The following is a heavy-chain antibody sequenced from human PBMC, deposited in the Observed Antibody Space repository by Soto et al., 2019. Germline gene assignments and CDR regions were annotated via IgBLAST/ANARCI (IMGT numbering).Heavy chain of an antibody. CDR1: GGSIGGVGGC. D-gene: IGHD1-26*01. V-gene: IGHV4-31*02. J-gene: IGHJ6*02. CDR3: ARGGGRGTLYYYYYGMDV. Sequence: VSGGSIGGVGGCWIWIRQHPGKGLEWIGYIYYSGSTYYNPSLKSRVTISVDTSKNQFSLKLSSVTAADTAVYYCARGGGRGTLYYYYYGMDVWGQGTTVTVSS. CDR2: IYYSGST.